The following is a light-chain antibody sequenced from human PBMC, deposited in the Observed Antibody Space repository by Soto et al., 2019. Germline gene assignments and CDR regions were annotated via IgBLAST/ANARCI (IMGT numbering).Light chain of an antibody. CDR2: EVS. CDR1: NSDVGGYNY. V-gene: IGLV2-14*01. J-gene: IGLJ1*01. CDR3: SSYTSSSTRV. Sequence: QSVLTQPRSVSGSPGQSVTISCTGTNSDVGGYNYVSWYQQYPGKAPKLMIYEVSNRPSGVSNRFSGSKSGNTASLTISGLQAEDEADYYCSSYTSSSTRVFGTGTKLTVL.